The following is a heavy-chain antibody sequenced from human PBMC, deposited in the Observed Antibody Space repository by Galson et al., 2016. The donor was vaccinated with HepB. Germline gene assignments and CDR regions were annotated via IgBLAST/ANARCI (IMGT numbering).Heavy chain of an antibody. D-gene: IGHD2-21*01. CDR2: IYSGGDT. Sequence: SLRLSCAASGFTVSDTFVSWVRQAPGKGLEWVSVIYSGGDTYSADSVKGRFVISRDSSKNTVYLQMNSLKTEDTAVYYCAKGFCGGDCYAEYSYGLDVWGQGTTVTVSS. CDR1: GFTVSDTF. J-gene: IGHJ6*02. V-gene: IGHV3-66*01. CDR3: AKGFCGGDCYAEYSYGLDV.